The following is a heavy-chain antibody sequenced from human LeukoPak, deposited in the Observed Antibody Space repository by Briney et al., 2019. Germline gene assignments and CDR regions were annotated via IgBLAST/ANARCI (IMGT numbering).Heavy chain of an antibody. J-gene: IGHJ4*02. CDR3: AKEAVYVIVVVPAALDY. D-gene: IGHD2-2*01. CDR1: GFTFSSYA. CDR2: ISGSGGST. Sequence: GGSLRLSCAASGFTFSSYAMSWVRQAPGKGLEWVSAISGSGGSTYYADSVKGRLTISRDNSKNTLYLQMNSLRAEDTAVYYCAKEAVYVIVVVPAALDYWGQGTLVTVSS. V-gene: IGHV3-23*01.